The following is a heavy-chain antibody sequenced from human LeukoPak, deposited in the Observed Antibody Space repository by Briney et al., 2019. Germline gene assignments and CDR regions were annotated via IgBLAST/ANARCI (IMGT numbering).Heavy chain of an antibody. J-gene: IGHJ4*02. Sequence: GGSLRLSCAASGFTFSCYAMHWVRQAPGKGLEWVAVISYDGSNKYYADSVKGRFTISRDNSKNTLYLQMNSLRAEDTAVYYCASQIARDYWGQGTLVTVSS. D-gene: IGHD6-6*01. CDR3: ASQIARDY. V-gene: IGHV3-30-3*01. CDR1: GFTFSCYA. CDR2: ISYDGSNK.